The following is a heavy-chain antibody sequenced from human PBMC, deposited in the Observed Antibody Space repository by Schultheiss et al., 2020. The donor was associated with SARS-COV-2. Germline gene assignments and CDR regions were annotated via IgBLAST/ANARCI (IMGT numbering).Heavy chain of an antibody. Sequence: SVKVSCKASGFTFTSSAVQWVRQARGQRLEWIGWIVVGSGNTNYAQKLQGRVTMTTDTSTSTAYMELRSLRSDDTAVYYCARSQTTVTTSHYFDYWGQGTLVTVSS. J-gene: IGHJ4*02. CDR1: GFTFTSSA. CDR3: ARSQTTVTTSHYFDY. CDR2: IVVGSGNT. V-gene: IGHV1-58*01. D-gene: IGHD4-17*01.